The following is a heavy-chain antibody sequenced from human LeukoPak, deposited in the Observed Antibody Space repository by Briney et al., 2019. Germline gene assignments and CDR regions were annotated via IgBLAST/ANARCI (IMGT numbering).Heavy chain of an antibody. V-gene: IGHV4-38-2*02. D-gene: IGHD6-13*01. CDR1: GYSISSGYY. CDR2: IYHSGST. CDR3: ARLPASGYSSSWYIDY. J-gene: IGHJ4*02. Sequence: SETLSLTCTVSGYSISSGYYWGWIRQPPGKGLEWIGSIYHSGSTYYNPSLKSRVTISVDTSKNQFSLKLSSVTAADTAVYYCARLPASGYSSSWYIDYWGQGTLVTVSS.